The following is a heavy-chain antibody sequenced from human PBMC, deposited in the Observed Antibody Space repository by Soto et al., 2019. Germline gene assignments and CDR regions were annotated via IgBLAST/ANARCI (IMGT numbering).Heavy chain of an antibody. V-gene: IGHV4-59*01. CDR2: ISDGGST. CDR3: AAYVVGATGEDYFDY. J-gene: IGHJ4*02. D-gene: IGHD1-26*01. CDR1: GGSIYTYY. Sequence: PSETLSLTCNVSGGSIYTYYWNWIRQSPGKGLEWIGYISDGGSTNYNPSLKSRVTISVDTSKNQFSLKLSSVTAADTAVYYCAAYVVGATGEDYFDYWGQGTLVTVSS.